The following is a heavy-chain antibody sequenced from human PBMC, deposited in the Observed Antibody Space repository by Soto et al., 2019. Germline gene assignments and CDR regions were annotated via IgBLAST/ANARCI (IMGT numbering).Heavy chain of an antibody. V-gene: IGHV3-33*01. CDR2: IWHDASHE. CDR1: GFDFSNFD. Sequence: QVQLVESGGGVVQPGTSLTLSCAASGFDFSNFDMHWVRQAPGKGLEGVAVIWHDASHEYYAASVQGRFTISRDKSEHLLYLQMNSLRAEDTAVYYCAREGGEEWIDYYYYGRDVWGHGTTVTVSS. J-gene: IGHJ6*02. CDR3: AREGGEEWIDYYYYGRDV. D-gene: IGHD3-3*01.